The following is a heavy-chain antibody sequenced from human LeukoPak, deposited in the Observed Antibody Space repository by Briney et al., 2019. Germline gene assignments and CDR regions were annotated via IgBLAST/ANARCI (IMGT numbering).Heavy chain of an antibody. D-gene: IGHD6-13*01. CDR3: AKVESLAAAGNPFDY. CDR2: ISGSCGST. CDR1: GLTFSSYA. V-gene: IGHV3-23*01. J-gene: IGHJ4*02. Sequence: GGSVRLSCAASGLTFSSYAMSWVRQAPGKGLEWVSAISGSCGSTYYADSVKGRFTISRDNSKNTLYLQMNSLRAEDTAVYYCAKVESLAAAGNPFDYWGQGTLVTVSS.